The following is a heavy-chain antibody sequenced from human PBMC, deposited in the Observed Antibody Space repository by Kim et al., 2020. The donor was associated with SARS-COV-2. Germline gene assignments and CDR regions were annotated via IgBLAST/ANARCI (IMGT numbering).Heavy chain of an antibody. J-gene: IGHJ6*02. CDR3: ARDPNEGYDFWSGYYTYYYYYGMDV. Sequence: ASVKVSCKASGYTFTSYGISWVRQAPGQGLEWMGWISAYNGNTNYAQKLQGRVTMTTDTSTSTAYMELRSLRSDDTAVYYCARDPNEGYDFWSGYYTYYYYYGMDVWGQGTTVTVSS. D-gene: IGHD3-3*01. V-gene: IGHV1-18*04. CDR2: ISAYNGNT. CDR1: GYTFTSYG.